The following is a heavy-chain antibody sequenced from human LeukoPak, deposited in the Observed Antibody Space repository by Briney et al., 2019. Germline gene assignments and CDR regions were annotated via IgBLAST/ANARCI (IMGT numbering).Heavy chain of an antibody. CDR3: ARARTLIIMIVVADYDAFDI. D-gene: IGHD3-22*01. J-gene: IGHJ3*02. Sequence: KPLETLSLTCPVSGGSIRSYYWSWTRQPPGKGVEWIGYIYYSGRTNYNPSLKSRVTISVDTSKHQFSLKLSSVTASDTAVYYCARARTLIIMIVVADYDAFDIWRQGTMVSVSS. CDR1: GGSIRSYY. CDR2: IYYSGRT. V-gene: IGHV4-59*01.